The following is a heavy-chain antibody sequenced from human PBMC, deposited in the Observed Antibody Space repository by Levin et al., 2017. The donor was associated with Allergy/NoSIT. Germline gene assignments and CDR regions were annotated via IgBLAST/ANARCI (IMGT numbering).Heavy chain of an antibody. CDR2: ISFDGKNQ. J-gene: IGHJ4*02. V-gene: IGHV3-30*03. CDR1: GFTLGGFD. D-gene: IGHD5-24*01. CDR3: ARNLADGTDRHYFHY. Sequence: GESLKISCAASGFTLGGFDMHWVRQAPGKGLEWVAEISFDGKNQYYPGSVRGRFTISRDNSNSMLHLQMNSLRPDDTAMFFCARNLADGTDRHYFHYRGQGTLVTVAA.